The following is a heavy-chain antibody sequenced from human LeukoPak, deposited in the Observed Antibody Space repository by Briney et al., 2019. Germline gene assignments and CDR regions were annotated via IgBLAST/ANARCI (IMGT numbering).Heavy chain of an antibody. J-gene: IGHJ4*02. V-gene: IGHV1-69*04. CDR1: GGTFSSYA. Sequence: GSSVKVSCKASGGTFSSYAISWVRQAPGQGLEWMGRIIPILGIANYAQKFQGRVTITADKSTSTAYMGLSSLRSEDTAVYYCARDSIVVVPAVLDYWGQGTLVTVSS. CDR2: IIPILGIA. CDR3: ARDSIVVVPAVLDY. D-gene: IGHD2-2*01.